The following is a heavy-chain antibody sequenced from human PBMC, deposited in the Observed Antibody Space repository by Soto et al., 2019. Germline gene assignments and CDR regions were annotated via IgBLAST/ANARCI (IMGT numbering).Heavy chain of an antibody. J-gene: IGHJ4*02. V-gene: IGHV4-39*01. D-gene: IGHD3-22*01. CDR2: IYYSGST. Sequence: PSETLSLTCTFSGCSISSSTYYLGWIRQPPGKGLEWIGSIYYSGSTSYNPSLKSRVTISVDMSKNQFSLKLSSVTAADTAVYYCARSPLMNFYDSSGSSYYFDYWGQGTLVTVSS. CDR1: GCSISSSTYY. CDR3: ARSPLMNFYDSSGSSYYFDY.